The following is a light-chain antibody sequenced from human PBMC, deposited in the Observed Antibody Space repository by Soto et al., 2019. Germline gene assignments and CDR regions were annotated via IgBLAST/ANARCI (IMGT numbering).Light chain of an antibody. CDR2: GVS. Sequence: DIQMTQSPSYLSASIGDRVTITCQASQDMRKYLNWYQQKPGKAPRLLIFGVSDLQPGVPSRFSGSRSGTDFTFTISSLQPEDIATYFCQQYDNVPITFGGGTKVDIK. CDR3: QQYDNVPIT. CDR1: QDMRKY. J-gene: IGKJ4*01. V-gene: IGKV1-33*01.